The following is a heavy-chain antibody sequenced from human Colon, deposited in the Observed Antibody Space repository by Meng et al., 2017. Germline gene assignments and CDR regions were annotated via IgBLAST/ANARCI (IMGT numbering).Heavy chain of an antibody. CDR1: GFSFSNYW. CDR2: IKQDGIER. D-gene: IGHD6-19*01. J-gene: IGHJ4*02. V-gene: IGHV3-7*01. CDR3: ARDMRGQWLAEYDY. Sequence: GESLKISCAASGFSFSNYWVTWVRQAPGKGLEWVASIKQDGIERYYLDSVKGRFTITRDNAKNSFYLQMNSLRVEDTGVYYCARDMRGQWLAEYDYWGQGTLVTVSS.